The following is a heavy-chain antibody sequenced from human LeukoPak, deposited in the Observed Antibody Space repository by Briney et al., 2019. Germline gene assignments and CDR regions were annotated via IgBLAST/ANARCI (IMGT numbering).Heavy chain of an antibody. CDR3: ARDNGSGSYLSWFDP. CDR1: GGSISSYY. V-gene: IGHV4-4*07. Sequence: SETLSLTCTVSGGSISSYYWSWIRQPAGKGLEWIGRIYTSGSTNYIPSLKSRVTMSVDTSKNQFSLKLSSVTAADTAVYYCARDNGSGSYLSWFDPWGQGTLVTVSS. J-gene: IGHJ5*02. CDR2: IYTSGST. D-gene: IGHD3-10*01.